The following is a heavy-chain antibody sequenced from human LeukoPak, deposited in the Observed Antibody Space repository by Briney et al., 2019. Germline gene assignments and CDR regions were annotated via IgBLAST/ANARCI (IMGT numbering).Heavy chain of an antibody. Sequence: GASVKVSCKASNYTFTTYDISWVRQAPGQGLEWMGWISAYNGNTNYAQKLQGRVTMTTDTSTSTAYMELRSLRSDDTAVYYCATTVVTPDAFDIWGQGTMVTVSS. V-gene: IGHV1-18*01. J-gene: IGHJ3*02. CDR2: ISAYNGNT. CDR1: NYTFTTYD. D-gene: IGHD4-23*01. CDR3: ATTVVTPDAFDI.